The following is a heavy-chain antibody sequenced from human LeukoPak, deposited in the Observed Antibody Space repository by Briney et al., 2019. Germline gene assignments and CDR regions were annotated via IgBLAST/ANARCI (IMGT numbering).Heavy chain of an antibody. CDR3: ARDRLAYCGGDCYSN. J-gene: IGHJ4*02. V-gene: IGHV1-69*05. CDR1: GGTFSSYA. Sequence: ASVKVSCKASGGTFSSYAISWVRQAPGQGLEWMGRIIPIFGTANYAQKFQGRVTITTDESTSTAYMELSSLRSEDTAVYCCARDRLAYCGGDCYSNWGQGTLVTVSS. D-gene: IGHD2-21*02. CDR2: IIPIFGTA.